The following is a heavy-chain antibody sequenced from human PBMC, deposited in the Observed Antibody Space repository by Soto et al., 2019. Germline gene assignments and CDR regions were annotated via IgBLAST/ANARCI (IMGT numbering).Heavy chain of an antibody. CDR3: ARTDTYYDFWGGYSSPEYYYYGMDV. CDR1: GGSISSYY. D-gene: IGHD3-3*01. V-gene: IGHV4-59*01. J-gene: IGHJ6*02. CDR2: IYYSGST. Sequence: SETLSLTCTVSGGSISSYYWSWIRQPPGKGLEWIGYIYYSGSTNYNPSLKSRVTISVDTSKNQFSLKLSSVTAADTAVYYCARTDTYYDFWGGYSSPEYYYYGMDVWGQGTTVTVSS.